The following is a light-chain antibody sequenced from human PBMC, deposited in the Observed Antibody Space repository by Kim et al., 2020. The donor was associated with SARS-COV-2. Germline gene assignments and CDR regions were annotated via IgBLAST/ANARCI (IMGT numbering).Light chain of an antibody. CDR3: QQYSHWPLT. V-gene: IGKV3-11*01. Sequence: EIVLTQSPGTLSLSPGERATLSCRASQYIDNWLAWYQQKPGQVPRLLIYDASNRATGIPARFSGSGSGTDFTLTISSLEPEDFAVYYCQQYSHWPLTFGGGTKVDIK. CDR2: DAS. CDR1: QYIDNW. J-gene: IGKJ4*01.